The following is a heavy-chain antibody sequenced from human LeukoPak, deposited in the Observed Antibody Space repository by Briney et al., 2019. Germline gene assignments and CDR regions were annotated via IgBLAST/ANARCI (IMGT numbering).Heavy chain of an antibody. CDR3: VRQDGRGGATMGAFDS. V-gene: IGHV4-39*01. CDR1: AGSFISSSHH. D-gene: IGHD5-12*01. Sequence: SETLSLTCTVSAGSFISSSHHWGWIRQSPGRGLEWIGTVYYGQTTYYNPSLDGRVTISLDTSANHFSLQLNSVTAADTAVYYCVRQDGRGGATMGAFDSWGQGSLVTVSS. J-gene: IGHJ5*01. CDR2: VYYGQTT.